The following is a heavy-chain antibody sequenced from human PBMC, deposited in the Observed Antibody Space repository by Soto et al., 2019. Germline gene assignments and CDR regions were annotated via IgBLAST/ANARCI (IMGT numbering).Heavy chain of an antibody. Sequence: QVQLVQSGTEVKNPGASVKVSCKASGFTFTNYAMHWVRQSPGQRLEWMGWINAGDGNTKYSQTFQGRVTITRDTSTSTAYMALSSLRSEDTAVYYCARVYSGYDWNWFDPWGQGTLVTVSS. CDR1: GFTFTNYA. CDR3: ARVYSGYDWNWFDP. J-gene: IGHJ5*02. V-gene: IGHV1-3*01. CDR2: INAGDGNT. D-gene: IGHD5-12*01.